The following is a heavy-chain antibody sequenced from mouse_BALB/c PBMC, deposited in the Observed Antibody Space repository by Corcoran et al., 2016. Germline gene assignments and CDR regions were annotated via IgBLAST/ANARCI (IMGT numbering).Heavy chain of an antibody. CDR3: ERNYGSSQAWFAY. J-gene: IGHJ3*01. D-gene: IGHD1-1*01. CDR2: INPYNDGT. V-gene: IGHV1S136*01. Sequence: EVQLQQSGPELVKPGASVKMSCKASGYTFPSYVMHWVKQKPGQGLEWIGYINPYNDGTKYNEKFKGKATLTSDKSSSTAYMELSSLTSEDSAVYYCERNYGSSQAWFAYWGQGTLVTVSA. CDR1: GYTFPSYV.